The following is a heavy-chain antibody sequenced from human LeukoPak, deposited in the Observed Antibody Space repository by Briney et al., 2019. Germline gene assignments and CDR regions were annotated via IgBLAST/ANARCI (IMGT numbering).Heavy chain of an antibody. Sequence: PSETLSLTCTVSGGSISSSNYYWAWIRQPPGKGLEWFGNIYYSGRTYYNPSLKSQVPLSAHTTNNQFALKLSTVTAPSTAVYYCAGAQKLWAVLRFLEWLLPFHYWGQGTLVTVPS. D-gene: IGHD3-3*01. V-gene: IGHV4-39*01. CDR2: IYYSGRT. CDR3: AGAQKLWAVLRFLEWLLPFHY. J-gene: IGHJ4*02. CDR1: GGSISSSNYY.